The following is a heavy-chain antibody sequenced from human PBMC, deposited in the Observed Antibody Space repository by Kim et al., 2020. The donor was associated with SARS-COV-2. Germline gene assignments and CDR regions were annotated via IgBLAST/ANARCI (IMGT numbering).Heavy chain of an antibody. CDR2: INHSGST. V-gene: IGHV4-34*01. CDR1: SGSFSGYY. Sequence: SETLSLTCAVYSGSFSGYYWSWIRQPPGKGLEWIGEINHSGSTNYNPSLKRRVTISVDTSKNQFSLKLSAVTAADTAVYYCAKAYYSDSSGYYYRHYYYYGMDVWGQGTTVTVSS. J-gene: IGHJ6*02. D-gene: IGHD3-22*01. CDR3: AKAYYSDSSGYYYRHYYYYGMDV.